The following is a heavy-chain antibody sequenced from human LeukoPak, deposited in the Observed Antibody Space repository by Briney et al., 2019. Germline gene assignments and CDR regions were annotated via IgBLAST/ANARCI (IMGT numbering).Heavy chain of an antibody. CDR2: IKQDGSEK. CDR1: GFTFSSYW. D-gene: IGHD2-2*01. V-gene: IGHV3-7*01. J-gene: IGHJ6*02. CDR3: ARDGGGYCSSTSCLLYYYYYGMDV. Sequence: GGSLRLSCAASGFTFSSYWMSWVRQAPGKGLEWVANIKQDGSEKYYVDSVKGRFTISRDNAENSLYLQMNSLRAEDTAVYYCARDGGGYCSSTSCLLYYYYYGMDVWGQGTTVTVSS.